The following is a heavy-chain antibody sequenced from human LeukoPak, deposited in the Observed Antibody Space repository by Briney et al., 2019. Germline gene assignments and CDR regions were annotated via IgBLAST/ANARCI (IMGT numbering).Heavy chain of an antibody. J-gene: IGHJ4*02. CDR1: GGSISSHY. CDR2: IYYSGST. CDR3: ARTYYDFWSAQGYFDY. V-gene: IGHV4-59*11. D-gene: IGHD3-3*01. Sequence: PSETLSLTCTVSGGSISSHYWSWIRQPPGKGLEWIGYIYYSGSTNYNPSLKSRVTIPVDTSKNQFSLKLSSVTAADTAVYYCARTYYDFWSAQGYFDYWGQGTLVTVSS.